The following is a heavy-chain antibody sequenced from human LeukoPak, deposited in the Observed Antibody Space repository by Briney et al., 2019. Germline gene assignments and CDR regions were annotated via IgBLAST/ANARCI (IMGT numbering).Heavy chain of an antibody. D-gene: IGHD4-17*01. CDR2: INTNTGNP. CDR1: GYTFTNYA. Sequence: ASVKVSCKASGYTFTNYAINWVRQAPGQGLEWMGWINTNTGNPTYAQGFTGRFVFSLDTSVSTAYLQISSLKAEDTAVYYCARVRVTTWSYYYYMDVWGKGTTVTVSS. CDR3: ARVRVTTWSYYYYMDV. V-gene: IGHV7-4-1*02. J-gene: IGHJ6*03.